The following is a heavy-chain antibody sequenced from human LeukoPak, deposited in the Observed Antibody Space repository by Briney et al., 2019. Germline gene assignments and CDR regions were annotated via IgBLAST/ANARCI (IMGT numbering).Heavy chain of an antibody. D-gene: IGHD1-26*01. CDR2: INPNSGGT. CDR3: ASLLPMKVGATTGY. CDR1: GYTFTGYY. Sequence: ASVKVSCKASGYTFTGYYMHWVRQAPGQGLEWMGWINPNSGGTNYAQKFQGRVTMTRDTSISTAYMELSSLRSEDTAVYYCASLLPMKVGATTGYWGQGTLVTVSS. J-gene: IGHJ4*02. V-gene: IGHV1-2*02.